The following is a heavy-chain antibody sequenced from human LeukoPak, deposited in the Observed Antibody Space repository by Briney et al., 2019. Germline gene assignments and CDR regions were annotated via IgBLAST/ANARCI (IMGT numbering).Heavy chain of an antibody. CDR2: INAGNGHT. J-gene: IGHJ4*02. V-gene: IGHV1-3*01. Sequence: GASVKVSCKASGFTFTDYALQWVRQAPGQRLEWIGWINAGNGHTRYSQNFQGRVTITRDTSASTVYMELSSLRSEDTAVYYCARGLWFATLVGYYFDYWGQGTLVTVSS. D-gene: IGHD3-10*01. CDR3: ARGLWFATLVGYYFDY. CDR1: GFTFTDYA.